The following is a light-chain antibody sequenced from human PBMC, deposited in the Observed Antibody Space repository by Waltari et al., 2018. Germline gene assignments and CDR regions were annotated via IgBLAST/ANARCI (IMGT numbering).Light chain of an antibody. CDR1: SSDVGGYNY. CDR3: CSYAGSGTLL. J-gene: IGLJ2*01. V-gene: IGLV2-23*02. CDR2: DVN. Sequence: QSALTQPASVSESLGQSITIPCTGTSSDVGGYNYVSWYQQHPGRVPTLIRFDVNKRPSGVSNRFSGSKSGKRASLTISGLQAEDEADYYCCSYAGSGTLLFGGGTKVTVV.